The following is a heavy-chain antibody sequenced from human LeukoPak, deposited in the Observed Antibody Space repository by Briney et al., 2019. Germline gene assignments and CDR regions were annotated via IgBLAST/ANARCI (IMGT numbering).Heavy chain of an antibody. J-gene: IGHJ4*02. CDR3: ARGRPHGNDY. CDR2: ISGSGGDT. D-gene: IGHD4-23*01. V-gene: IGHV3-23*01. CDR1: GFPFSTYA. Sequence: GGSLRLSCAASGFPFSTYAMSWVRQAPGKGLEWVSVISGSGGDTYYADSVKGRFTISGDNSKNTVYLQMNSLRVEDTAVYYCARGRPHGNDYWGQGTLVTVSS.